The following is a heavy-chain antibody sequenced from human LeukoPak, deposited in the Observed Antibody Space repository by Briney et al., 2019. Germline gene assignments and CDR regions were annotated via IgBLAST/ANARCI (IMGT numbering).Heavy chain of an antibody. CDR3: AKVPQDFWSGYYYHEGYYFDY. Sequence: GGSLRLSCAASGFTFSSYSMNWVRQAPGKGLEWVSAISGSGGSTYYADSVKGRFTISRDNSKNTLYLQMNSLRAEDTAVYYCAKVPQDFWSGYYYHEGYYFDYWGQGTLVTVSS. D-gene: IGHD3-3*01. CDR1: GFTFSSYS. J-gene: IGHJ4*02. CDR2: ISGSGGST. V-gene: IGHV3-23*01.